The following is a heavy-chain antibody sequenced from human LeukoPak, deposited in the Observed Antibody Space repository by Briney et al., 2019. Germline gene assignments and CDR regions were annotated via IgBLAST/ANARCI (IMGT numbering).Heavy chain of an antibody. J-gene: IGHJ6*03. V-gene: IGHV3-23*01. CDR3: AKGGSYWSYYYMDV. D-gene: IGHD1-26*01. Sequence: GGSLRLSCAASGYTFSSYAMGWVRQAPGKGLEWVSAISGSGGTTYYADSVKGRFTISRDNSKNTLYLQMNSLRAEDTAVYYCAKGGSYWSYYYMDVWGKGTTVTVSS. CDR1: GYTFSSYA. CDR2: ISGSGGTT.